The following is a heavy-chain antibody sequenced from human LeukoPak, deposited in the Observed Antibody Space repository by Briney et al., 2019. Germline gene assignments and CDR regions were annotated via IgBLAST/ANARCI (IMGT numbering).Heavy chain of an antibody. V-gene: IGHV1-24*01. CDR3: SKVQYALLPGYLNQMEV. J-gene: IGHJ6*04. CDR2: FHPKDADI. D-gene: IGHD3-9*01. CDR1: GYSVTEVT. Sequence: ASVKVSCKGSGYSVTEVTIHWVRQTHGEGLEWMRGFHPKDADISYAHKFQGRVTMTQDTSTNTVYMELISLRIEDTALYYCSKVQYALLPGYLNQMEVGGKGTTVTIPS.